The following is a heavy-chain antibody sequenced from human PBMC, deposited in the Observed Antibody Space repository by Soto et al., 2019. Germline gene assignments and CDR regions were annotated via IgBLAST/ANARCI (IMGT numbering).Heavy chain of an antibody. D-gene: IGHD4-4*01. Sequence: SETLSLTCAVYGGSLSGYYLTWIRQPPGKGLEWIGVVNPGGITNYSPSVKSRLTISLDNTKKQASLEMTSVTAADTPAYYCGTVGIKMAHQSIDCWGPGTLVTVSS. CDR2: VNPGGIT. CDR3: GTVGIKMAHQSIDC. CDR1: GGSLSGYY. J-gene: IGHJ4*02. V-gene: IGHV4-34*01.